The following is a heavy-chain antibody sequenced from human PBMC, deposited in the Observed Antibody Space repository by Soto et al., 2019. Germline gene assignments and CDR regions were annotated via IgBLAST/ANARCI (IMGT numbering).Heavy chain of an antibody. CDR3: ARVEYGDLIHVHY. Sequence: QVHLVQSGAELRKPGASLKVSCKSSGYTFSNYRITWVRQAPGQGLEWMGWISVFNGNTDYEEKFQDRVAMTTDTSTATAYMELRSLSSDDQAVYYCARVEYGDLIHVHYWGQGTLVIVSS. D-gene: IGHD4-17*01. J-gene: IGHJ4*02. V-gene: IGHV1-18*01. CDR2: ISVFNGNT. CDR1: GYTFSNYR.